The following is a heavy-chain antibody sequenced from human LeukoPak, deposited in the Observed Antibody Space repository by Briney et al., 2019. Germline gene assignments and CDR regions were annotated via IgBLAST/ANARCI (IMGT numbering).Heavy chain of an antibody. CDR1: GYTFTGYY. CDR3: ATSRDGYNSVDY. CDR2: INPNSGGT. J-gene: IGHJ4*02. V-gene: IGHV1-2*02. Sequence: ASVKVSCKASGYTFTGYYMHWVRQAPGQGLEWMGWINPNSGGTNYAQKFQGRVTMTRDTSISTAYMELSSLRSEDTAVYYCATSRDGYNSVDYWGQGTLVTVSS. D-gene: IGHD5-24*01.